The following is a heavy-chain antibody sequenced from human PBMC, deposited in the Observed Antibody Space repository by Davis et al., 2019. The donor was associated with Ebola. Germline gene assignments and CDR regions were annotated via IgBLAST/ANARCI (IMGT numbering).Heavy chain of an antibody. Sequence: AASVKVSCKASGGTFSSYAISWVRQAPGQGLEWMGGIIPIFGTANYAQKFQGRVTITADESTSTAYMELSSLRSEDTAVYYCARSDHDYGDYKAFDPWGQGTLVTVSS. V-gene: IGHV1-69*13. D-gene: IGHD4-17*01. CDR1: GGTFSSYA. CDR2: IIPIFGTA. J-gene: IGHJ5*02. CDR3: ARSDHDYGDYKAFDP.